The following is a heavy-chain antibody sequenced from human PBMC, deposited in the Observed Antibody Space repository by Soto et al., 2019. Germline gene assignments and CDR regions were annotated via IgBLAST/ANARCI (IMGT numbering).Heavy chain of an antibody. V-gene: IGHV5-10-1*01. D-gene: IGHD1-26*01. CDR2: IDPGDSST. CDR1: GYSFTTYW. CDR3: ARLEKWYYNYYGLDV. J-gene: IGHJ6*02. Sequence: PGESLKISCQGSGYSFTTYWISWVRQMPGKGLEWMGKIDPGDSSTNYSPSFRGHITISVDRSINTAHLQFSSLKAADTAVYYCARLEKWYYNYYGLDVWGQGTMVTVYS.